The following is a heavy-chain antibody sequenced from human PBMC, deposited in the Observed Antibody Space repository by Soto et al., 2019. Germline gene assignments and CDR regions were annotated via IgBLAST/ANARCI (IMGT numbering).Heavy chain of an antibody. V-gene: IGHV4-28*01. J-gene: IGHJ4*02. Sequence: QVQLQESGPGLVKPSDTLSLTCAVSGYSISSSNWWGWIRQPPGKGLEWIGYIYYSGTTYYNPSLKSRATMSVDTSKHQCSLKLTSVTAVDTAVYYCARREIQGPIDYWGQGTLVTVSS. CDR3: ARREIQGPIDY. CDR2: IYYSGTT. D-gene: IGHD1-26*01. CDR1: GYSISSSNW.